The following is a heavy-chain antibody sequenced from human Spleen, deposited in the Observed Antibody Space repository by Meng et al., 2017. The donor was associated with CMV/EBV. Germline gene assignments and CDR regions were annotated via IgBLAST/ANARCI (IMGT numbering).Heavy chain of an antibody. CDR2: IIPILGIA. Sequence: GAFSSYTIDWVRQAPGQGLEWMGRIIPILGIANYAQKFQGRVTITADKSTGTAYMELSSLRSEDTAVYYCARDPLVGATPSGWFDPWGQGTLVTVSS. V-gene: IGHV1-69*04. CDR1: GAFSSYT. CDR3: ARDPLVGATPSGWFDP. D-gene: IGHD1-26*01. J-gene: IGHJ5*02.